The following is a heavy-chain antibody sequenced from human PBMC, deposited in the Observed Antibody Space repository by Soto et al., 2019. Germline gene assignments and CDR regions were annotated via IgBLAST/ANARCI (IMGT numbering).Heavy chain of an antibody. CDR3: AREVSAVGYYGLDV. Sequence: QVQLVESGGGVVQPGGSLRLSCAASGFTFTNYVMHWVRQAPGKGLEWVAVISFAGTNKYYPDSVKGRFTISRDNSKNTLSLEMHSLTAEDTAIYYCAREVSAVGYYGLDVWGQGTPVTVSP. CDR2: ISFAGTNK. V-gene: IGHV3-30-3*01. CDR1: GFTFTNYV. J-gene: IGHJ6*01. D-gene: IGHD1-26*01.